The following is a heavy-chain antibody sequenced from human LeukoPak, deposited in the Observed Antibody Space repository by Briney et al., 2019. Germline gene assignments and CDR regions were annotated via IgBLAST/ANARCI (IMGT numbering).Heavy chain of an antibody. J-gene: IGHJ4*02. V-gene: IGHV3-11*04. Sequence: GGSLRLSCAASGFTFSDYYMSWIRQAPGKGLEWVSYISSSGSTIYYADSVKGRFTTSRDNAKNSLYLQMNSLRAEDTAVYYCARDQMTTVTTFDYWGQGTLVTVSS. CDR3: ARDQMTTVTTFDY. CDR1: GFTFSDYY. CDR2: ISSSGSTI. D-gene: IGHD4-17*01.